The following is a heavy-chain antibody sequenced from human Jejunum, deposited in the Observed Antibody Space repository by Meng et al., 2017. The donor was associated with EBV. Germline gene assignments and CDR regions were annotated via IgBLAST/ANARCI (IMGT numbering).Heavy chain of an antibody. D-gene: IGHD2-8*02. CDR1: GGSFSDYY. CDR2: IDHSGRT. Sequence: QAQVTQGGPGPLRPPETLSLTCAVYGGSFSDYYRSWIRQPPGKGLEWIGEIDHSGRTNYNPSLKSRVTLSLLTSKDHFSLRLSSVTAADTAVYYCATFNCTVGTCSFDSWGQGTLVTVSS. J-gene: IGHJ4*02. CDR3: ATFNCTVGTCSFDS. V-gene: IGHV4-34*01.